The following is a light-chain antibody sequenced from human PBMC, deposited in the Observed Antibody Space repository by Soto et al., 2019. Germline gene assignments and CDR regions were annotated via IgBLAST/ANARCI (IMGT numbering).Light chain of an antibody. CDR2: GAS. CDR1: QTVSTY. CDR3: QQYNNWPPDRT. Sequence: EIVLTQSPVTLSLSPGDRATLSCRASQTVSTYLAWYQQKPGQAPRLLIYGASTRATGIPARFSGSGSGTEFTLTISSLQSEDFAIYFCQQYNNWPPDRTFGQGTKVEIK. V-gene: IGKV3-15*01. J-gene: IGKJ1*01.